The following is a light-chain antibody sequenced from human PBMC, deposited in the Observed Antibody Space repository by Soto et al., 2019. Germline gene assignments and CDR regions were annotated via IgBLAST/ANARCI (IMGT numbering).Light chain of an antibody. CDR1: QGISSY. Sequence: EIHLTQSPSFLSASVGDRVTITCRASQGISSYLAWYQQKPGKAPKLLIYAASTLQSGVPSRFSGSGSGTEFTLTISSLQPEDFATYYCQQLNSYPRTFGQGTKVDIK. V-gene: IGKV1-9*01. CDR2: AAS. J-gene: IGKJ1*01. CDR3: QQLNSYPRT.